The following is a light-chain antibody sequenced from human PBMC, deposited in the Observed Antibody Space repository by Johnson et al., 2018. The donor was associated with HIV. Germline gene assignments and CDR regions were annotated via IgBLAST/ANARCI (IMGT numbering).Light chain of an antibody. CDR1: SSNVGSSF. CDR3: GTWDSSLSANV. CDR2: DNN. J-gene: IGLJ1*01. V-gene: IGLV1-51*01. Sequence: QSALTQPPSVSAAPGQTVTISCSGSSSNVGSSFVSWYRQVPGTAPKLLIYDNNKRPSGIPDRFSGSKSGTSAALGITGVQTGDEADYYCGTWDSSLSANVFGTGTRVTVL.